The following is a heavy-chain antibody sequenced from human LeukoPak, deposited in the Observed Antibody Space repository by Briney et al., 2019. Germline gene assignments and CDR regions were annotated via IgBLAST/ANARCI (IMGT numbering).Heavy chain of an antibody. CDR1: GGSFSGYY. CDR3: ARDPRMGGHEMSSHSSSYFDY. J-gene: IGHJ4*02. CDR2: INHSGST. V-gene: IGHV4-34*01. Sequence: PSETLSLTCAVYGGSFSGYYWSWIRQPPGKGLERIGEINHSGSTNYNPSLKSRVTISVDTSKNQFSLKLSSVTAADTAVYYCARDPRMGGHEMSSHSSSYFDYWGQGTLVTVSS. D-gene: IGHD2-15*01.